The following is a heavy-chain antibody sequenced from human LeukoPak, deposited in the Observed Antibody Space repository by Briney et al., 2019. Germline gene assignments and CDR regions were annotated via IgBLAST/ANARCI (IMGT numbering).Heavy chain of an antibody. CDR1: GDSFSTNSAA. Sequence: QTLSLTCAISGDSFSTNSAAWNWIRQSPLRGLEWLGKTYYRSKWYNDYAVSVKSRITINPDTSKNQFSLQLNSVTPEDTAVYYCARERSQVSRALQYWGQGTLVTVSS. CDR3: ARERSQVSRALQY. CDR2: TYYRSKWYN. J-gene: IGHJ4*02. D-gene: IGHD3-10*01. V-gene: IGHV6-1*01.